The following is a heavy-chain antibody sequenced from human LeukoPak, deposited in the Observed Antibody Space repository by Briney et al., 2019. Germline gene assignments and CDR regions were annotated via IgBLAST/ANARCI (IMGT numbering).Heavy chain of an antibody. D-gene: IGHD2-2*01. CDR2: MNPNSGNT. CDR3: ARDIVVVPAAAYYYYYGMDV. Sequence: ASVKVSCKASGYTFTSYDINWVRQATGQGLEWMGWMNPNSGNTGYAQKFQGRVTMTRNTSISTAYMELSSLRSEDTAVYYCARDIVVVPAAAYYYYYGMDVWGQGTTVTVSS. V-gene: IGHV1-8*01. J-gene: IGHJ6*02. CDR1: GYTFTSYD.